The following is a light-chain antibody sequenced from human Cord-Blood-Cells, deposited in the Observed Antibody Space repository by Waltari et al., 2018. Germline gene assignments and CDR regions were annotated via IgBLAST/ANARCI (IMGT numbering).Light chain of an antibody. Sequence: EIMLTQSPATLFLSPGERTTHSCRASQSVSSSLAWYQQKPGQAPRLLIYDAFNRATGIPARFSGSGSGTDFTLTISSLEPEDFAVYYCQQRSNWPLTFGGGTKVEIK. V-gene: IGKV3-11*01. CDR1: QSVSSS. CDR3: QQRSNWPLT. J-gene: IGKJ4*01. CDR2: DAF.